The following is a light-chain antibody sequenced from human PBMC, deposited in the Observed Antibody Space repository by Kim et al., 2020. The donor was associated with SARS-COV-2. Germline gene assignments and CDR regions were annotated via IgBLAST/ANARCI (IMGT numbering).Light chain of an antibody. V-gene: IGLV1-44*01. J-gene: IGLJ1*01. CDR3: AAWDDSLNGYV. CDR1: NSSIGSNS. CDR2: NYN. Sequence: QRVTIACSGSNSSIGSNSVDWYQHLPGSAPNLLIYNYNQRPSGVPDRFSASQSGSSASLAISGLQSEDEADYYCAAWDDSLNGYVFATGTKVTVL.